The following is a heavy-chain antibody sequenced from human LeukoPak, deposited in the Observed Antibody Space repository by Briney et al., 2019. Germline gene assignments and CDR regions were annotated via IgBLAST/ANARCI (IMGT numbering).Heavy chain of an antibody. J-gene: IGHJ5*02. Sequence: SETLSLTCTVSGGSISSYYWSWIRQPPGKGLEWIGYIYYSGSTNYNPSLKSRVTISVKTSKNQFSLKLSSVTAADTAVYYCARATGDYPSWFDPWGQGTLVTVSS. V-gene: IGHV4-59*01. CDR2: IYYSGST. D-gene: IGHD4-17*01. CDR3: ARATGDYPSWFDP. CDR1: GGSISSYY.